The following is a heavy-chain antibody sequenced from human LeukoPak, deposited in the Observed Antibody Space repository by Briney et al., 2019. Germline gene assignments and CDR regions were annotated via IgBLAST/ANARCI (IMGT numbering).Heavy chain of an antibody. D-gene: IGHD6-13*01. V-gene: IGHV3-11*01. CDR1: GFTFSDYY. CDR3: ARQAAAGTGWFDP. Sequence: GGSLRLSCAASGFTFSDYYMSWIRQAPGKGLEWVSYISSSGGTIYYADSVKGRFTISRDNAKNSLYLQMNSLRAEDTAVYYCARQAAAGTGWFDPWGQGTLVTVSS. J-gene: IGHJ5*02. CDR2: ISSSGGTI.